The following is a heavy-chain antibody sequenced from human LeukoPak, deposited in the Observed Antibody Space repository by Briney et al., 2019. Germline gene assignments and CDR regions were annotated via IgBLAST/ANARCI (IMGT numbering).Heavy chain of an antibody. CDR2: IYYSGST. J-gene: IGHJ4*02. Sequence: SGTLSLTCTVSGGSISSSSYYWGWIRQPPGKGLEWIGSIYYSGSTYYNPSLKSRVTISVDTSKNQFSLKLSSVTAADTAVYYCARQGYYGSGSYYTVFDYWGQGTLVTVSS. CDR3: ARQGYYGSGSYYTVFDY. V-gene: IGHV4-39*01. CDR1: GGSISSSSYY. D-gene: IGHD3-10*01.